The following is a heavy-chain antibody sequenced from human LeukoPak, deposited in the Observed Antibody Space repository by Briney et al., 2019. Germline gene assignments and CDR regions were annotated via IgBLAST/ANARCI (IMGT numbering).Heavy chain of an antibody. V-gene: IGHV3-66*02. CDR2: IYSGGST. D-gene: IGHD3-3*01. Sequence: PGGSLRLSCAASGFTVSGNYMSWVRQAPGKGLEWVSVIYSGGSTYYADSVKGRFTISRDNSKNTLYLQMNSLRAEDTAVYYCARSALGYRFLEWLFLFDYWGQGTLVTVSS. J-gene: IGHJ4*02. CDR1: GFTVSGNY. CDR3: ARSALGYRFLEWLFLFDY.